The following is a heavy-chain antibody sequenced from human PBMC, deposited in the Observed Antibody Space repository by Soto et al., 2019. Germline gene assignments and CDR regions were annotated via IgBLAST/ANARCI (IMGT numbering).Heavy chain of an antibody. V-gene: IGHV4-31*03. Sequence: QVQLQESGPGLVKPSQTLSLTCTVSGGSISSGGYYWSWIRQHPGKGLEWIGYIYYSGSTYYNPSLMSRVTISVDTSKNKFSLKLSSVTAADTAVYYCARVVVITRYYFDYWGQGTLVTVSS. J-gene: IGHJ4*02. CDR2: IYYSGST. D-gene: IGHD3-22*01. CDR3: ARVVVITRYYFDY. CDR1: GGSISSGGYY.